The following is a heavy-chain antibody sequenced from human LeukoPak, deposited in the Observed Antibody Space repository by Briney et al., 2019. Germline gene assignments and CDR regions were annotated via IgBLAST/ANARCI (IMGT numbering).Heavy chain of an antibody. CDR1: GFTFDDYA. J-gene: IGHJ4*02. V-gene: IGHV3-9*01. Sequence: QPGRSLRLSCAASGFTFDDYAMHWVRQAPGKGLEWVSGISWNSGSIGYADSVKGRFTISRDNAKNSLYLQMNSLRAEDTAFYYCARNNWNYDFQLDYWGQGTLVTVSS. CDR3: ARNNWNYDFQLDY. CDR2: ISWNSGSI. D-gene: IGHD1-7*01.